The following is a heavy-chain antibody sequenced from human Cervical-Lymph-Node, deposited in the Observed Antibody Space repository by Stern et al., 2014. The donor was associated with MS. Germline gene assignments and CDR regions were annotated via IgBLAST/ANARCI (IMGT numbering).Heavy chain of an antibody. Sequence: QVTLKESGPTLVKPTQTLTLTCTFSGFSVTTDGVGVGWIRQPPGKALEWLALIYWDDNERYSPSLKSRLTITKDTSKAQVVLTMTNMDPVDTATYYCAHRAANMVRGVTFFDSWGPGTLVTVSS. D-gene: IGHD3-10*01. V-gene: IGHV2-5*02. CDR1: GFSVTTDGVG. CDR2: IYWDDNE. CDR3: AHRAANMVRGVTFFDS. J-gene: IGHJ4*02.